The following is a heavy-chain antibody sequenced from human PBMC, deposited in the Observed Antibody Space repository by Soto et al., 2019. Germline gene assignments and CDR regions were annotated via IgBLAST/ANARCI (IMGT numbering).Heavy chain of an antibody. D-gene: IGHD3-16*02. J-gene: IGHJ4*02. CDR3: ARSGGYDYIWGSYRTPFGY. CDR2: INHRGST. CDR1: GGSFSGYY. V-gene: IGHV4-34*01. Sequence: QVQLQQWGAGLLKPSETLSLTCAVYGGSFSGYYWSWIRQPPGKGLEWIGEINHRGSTNYNPSLKSRVTISVDTSKTQFSLKLSSVTAADTAVYYCARSGGYDYIWGSYRTPFGYWGQGTLVTVSS.